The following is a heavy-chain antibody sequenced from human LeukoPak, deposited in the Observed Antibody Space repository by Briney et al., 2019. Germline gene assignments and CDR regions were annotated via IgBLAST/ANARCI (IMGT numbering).Heavy chain of an antibody. CDR2: INSDGSST. D-gene: IGHD1-7*01. J-gene: IGHJ6*02. CDR3: ARDADWNYFIDGMDV. Sequence: GGSLRLSCAASGFTFSSYWVHWVRQAPGKGLVWVSRINSDGSSTSYADSVKGRFTISRDNAKNTLYLQMNSLRAEDTAVYYCARDADWNYFIDGMDVWGQGTTVTVSS. CDR1: GFTFSSYW. V-gene: IGHV3-74*01.